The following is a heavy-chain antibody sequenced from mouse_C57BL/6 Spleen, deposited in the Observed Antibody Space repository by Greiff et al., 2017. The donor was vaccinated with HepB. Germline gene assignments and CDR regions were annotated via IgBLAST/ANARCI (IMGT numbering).Heavy chain of an antibody. J-gene: IGHJ1*03. CDR2: IYPGSGST. V-gene: IGHV1-55*01. CDR1: GYTFTSYW. CDR3: TIALYYGSSFHWYFYV. D-gene: IGHD1-1*01. Sequence: QVQLQQPGAELVKPGASVKMSCKASGYTFTSYWITWVKQRPGQGLEWIGDIYPGSGSTNYNEKFKSKATLTVETSSSTAYLQLSSLTSEDSAVYYCTIALYYGSSFHWYFYVWGTGTTVTVSS.